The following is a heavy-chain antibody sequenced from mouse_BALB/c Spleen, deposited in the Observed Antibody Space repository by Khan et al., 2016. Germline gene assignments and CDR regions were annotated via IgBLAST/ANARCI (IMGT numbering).Heavy chain of an antibody. CDR3: ARRDDGGGAMDY. D-gene: IGHD2-3*01. Sequence: QMQLKESGPGLVAPSQSLSITCTVSGFSLTSYGVHWVRQPPGKGLEWLVVIWSDGSTTYNSALKSRLSISKDNSKSQVFLKMNRGQPEDTAMDDCARRDDGGGAMDYWGQGTGVTVSA. V-gene: IGHV2-6*02. CDR2: IWSDGST. J-gene: IGHJ4*01. CDR1: GFSLTSYG.